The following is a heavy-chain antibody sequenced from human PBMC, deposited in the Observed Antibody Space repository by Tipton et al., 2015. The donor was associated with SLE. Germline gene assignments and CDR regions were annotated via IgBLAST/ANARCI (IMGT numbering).Heavy chain of an antibody. Sequence: GSLRLSCAASGFTFSSYSMNWVRQAPGKGLEWVSSISSSSSYIYYADSVKGRFTTSRDNATNSLYLQMNSLRAEDTAVYYCARDWGRYDSSGLDAFDIWGQGTMVTVSS. V-gene: IGHV3-21*03. CDR3: ARDWGRYDSSGLDAFDI. J-gene: IGHJ3*02. CDR1: GFTFSSYS. CDR2: ISSSSSYI. D-gene: IGHD3-22*01.